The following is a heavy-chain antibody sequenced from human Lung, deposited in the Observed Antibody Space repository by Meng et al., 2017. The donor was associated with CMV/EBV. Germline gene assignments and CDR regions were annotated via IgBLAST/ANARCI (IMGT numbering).Heavy chain of an antibody. CDR2: IYYSGSI. V-gene: IGHV4-59*01. Sequence: GSLRLXXTVSGGSFSTYYWSWIRQPPGKGLEWIGYIYYSGSISYNPSLKSRVTISVDTSKNQFSLKLTSVTAADTAVYYCARPMIRGPYDSFHIWGQGKMVTVSS. D-gene: IGHD3-10*01. J-gene: IGHJ3*02. CDR3: ARPMIRGPYDSFHI. CDR1: GGSFSTYY.